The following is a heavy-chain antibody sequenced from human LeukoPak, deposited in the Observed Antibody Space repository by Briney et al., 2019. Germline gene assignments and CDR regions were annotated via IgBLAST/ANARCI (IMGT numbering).Heavy chain of an antibody. CDR1: GFTFGSYS. Sequence: HTGGSLRLSCAASGFTFGSYSMNWVRQAPGKGLEWVSYISSSSSTIYYADSVKGRFTISRDNAKNSLSLQMNSLRDEDTAVYYCARDRWGAAADPWYYDMDVWGQGTTVTVSS. J-gene: IGHJ6*02. V-gene: IGHV3-48*02. D-gene: IGHD6-13*01. CDR2: ISSSSSTI. CDR3: ARDRWGAAADPWYYDMDV.